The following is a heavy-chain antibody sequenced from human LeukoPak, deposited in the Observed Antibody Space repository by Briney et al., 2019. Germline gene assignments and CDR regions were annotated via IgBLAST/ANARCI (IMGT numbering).Heavy chain of an antibody. CDR1: GASISTYY. J-gene: IGHJ3*02. Sequence: SETLSLTCTVSGASISTYYWSWIRQPPGKGLECIGYIYYSGSTNYNPPLKSRVTMSVDTSKNQFSLMLSSVTAADTAVYYCAIINTVWNAFDIWGQGTVVAVSS. V-gene: IGHV4-59*01. CDR3: AIINTVWNAFDI. D-gene: IGHD1-1*01. CDR2: IYYSGST.